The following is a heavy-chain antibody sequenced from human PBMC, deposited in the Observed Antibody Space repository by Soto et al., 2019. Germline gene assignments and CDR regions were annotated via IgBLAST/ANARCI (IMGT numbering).Heavy chain of an antibody. Sequence: QVQLQESGPGLVKPSETLSLTCTASGGSISSYYWSWIRQPPGKGLEWIGYIYYSGSTNYNPSLKSRVTISVDTSKNQFSLKLSSVTAADTAVYYCARGGTTVVDYWGQGTLVTVSS. CDR1: GGSISSYY. J-gene: IGHJ4*02. CDR3: ARGGTTVVDY. D-gene: IGHD4-17*01. CDR2: IYYSGST. V-gene: IGHV4-59*01.